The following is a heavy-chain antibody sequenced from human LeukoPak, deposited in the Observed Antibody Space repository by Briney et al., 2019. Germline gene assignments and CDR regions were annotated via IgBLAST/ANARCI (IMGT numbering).Heavy chain of an antibody. V-gene: IGHV3-23*01. Sequence: PGGSLRLSCAASGFTFSSYAMSWVRQAPGKGLEWVSAISGSGGSTYYADSVKGRFTISRDNSKNTLYLQMNSLRAEDTAVYYCAKDRAQGLVRGVLGYWGQGTLVTVSS. CDR3: AKDRAQGLVRGVLGY. CDR1: GFTFSSYA. D-gene: IGHD3-10*01. CDR2: ISGSGGST. J-gene: IGHJ4*02.